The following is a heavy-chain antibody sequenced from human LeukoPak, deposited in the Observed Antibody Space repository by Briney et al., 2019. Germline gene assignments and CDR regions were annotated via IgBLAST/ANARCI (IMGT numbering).Heavy chain of an antibody. V-gene: IGHV1-2*06. CDR2: INPNSGGT. Sequence: ASVKVYCKASGYTFTGYYMHWVRQAPGQGLEWMGRINPNSGGTNYAQKFQGRVTMTRDTSISTAYMELSRLRSDDTAVYYCARVRGPYSSGDCWGQGTLVTVSS. D-gene: IGHD6-19*01. CDR3: ARVRGPYSSGDC. CDR1: GYTFTGYY. J-gene: IGHJ4*02.